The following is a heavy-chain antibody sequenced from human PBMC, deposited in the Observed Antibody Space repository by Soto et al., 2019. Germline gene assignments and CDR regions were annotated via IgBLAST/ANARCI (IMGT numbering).Heavy chain of an antibody. CDR2: INPTGDSP. CDR1: GYTFSSDY. Sequence: QVQLVQSGAEVKKPGASVKVSCTASGYTFSSDYIHWIRQAPGQGLEWMGVINPTGDSPSYAQKFQGRITMTRDTSETIYLELSSLTSEDTAVYFCARTILKGHHTVFDYWGQGSLVTGSS. CDR3: ARTILKGHHTVFDY. V-gene: IGHV1-46*01. J-gene: IGHJ4*02.